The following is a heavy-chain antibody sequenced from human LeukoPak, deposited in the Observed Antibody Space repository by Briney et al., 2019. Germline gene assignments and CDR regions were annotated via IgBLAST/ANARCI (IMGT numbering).Heavy chain of an antibody. CDR1: GDSVSGYY. CDR3: ARGLRDEERHYGYYYMDV. V-gene: IGHV4-4*09. CDR2: FYTSANT. D-gene: IGHD3-22*01. Sequence: SQTLSLTCTVSGDSVSGYYGSWIRQPPGKGLEWIGYFYTSANTNYNPSLKSRVTMSVDTSKNQFSLKLSSVTAADTAVYYCARGLRDEERHYGYYYMDVWGKGTTVTVSS. J-gene: IGHJ6*03.